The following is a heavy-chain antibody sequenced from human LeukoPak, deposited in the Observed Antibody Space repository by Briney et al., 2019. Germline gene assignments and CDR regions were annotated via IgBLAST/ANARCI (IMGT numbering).Heavy chain of an antibody. CDR2: VSSDGSIK. D-gene: IGHD6-13*01. CDR3: ARGYSSSWLGYFDY. CDR1: GXTFSSYG. Sequence: SGGSLRLSCAASGXTFSSYGVHWVRQAPGKGLEWVAVVSSDGSIKYYADSGKGRFTISRDTSKNTVYLQMNSLGAEDTAFYYCARGYSSSWLGYFDYWGQGTLVTVSS. J-gene: IGHJ4*02. V-gene: IGHV3-30*03.